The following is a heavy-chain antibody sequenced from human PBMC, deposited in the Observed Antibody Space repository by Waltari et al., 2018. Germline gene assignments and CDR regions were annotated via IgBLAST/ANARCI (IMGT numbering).Heavy chain of an antibody. J-gene: IGHJ4*02. CDR2: ISWNSGSI. Sequence: EVQLVESGGGLVQPGRSLRLSCAASGFTFDDYAMHWVRQAPGKGLEWVSGISWNSGSIGYADSVKGRFTIYRDNATNSLDLQMNSLRAEDMALYYCAKDWGSMVRGSYFDYWGQGTLVTVSS. D-gene: IGHD3-10*01. CDR3: AKDWGSMVRGSYFDY. V-gene: IGHV3-9*03. CDR1: GFTFDDYA.